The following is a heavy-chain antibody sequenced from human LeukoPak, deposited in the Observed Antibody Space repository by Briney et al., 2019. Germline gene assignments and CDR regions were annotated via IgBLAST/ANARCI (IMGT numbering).Heavy chain of an antibody. J-gene: IGHJ4*02. Sequence: GGSVRLSCAASGFTFSSYWMSWVRQAPGKGLEWVAVISYDGNTDYYADSVKGRFTISRDNSKNTLYLQMNSLRAEDTAVYYCARGGSGSYYNLPHYWGQGTLVTVSS. V-gene: IGHV3-30-3*01. CDR3: ARGGSGSYYNLPHY. D-gene: IGHD3-10*01. CDR1: GFTFSSYW. CDR2: ISYDGNTD.